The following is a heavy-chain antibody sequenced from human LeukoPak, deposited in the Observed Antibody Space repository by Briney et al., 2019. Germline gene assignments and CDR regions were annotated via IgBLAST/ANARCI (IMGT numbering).Heavy chain of an antibody. CDR2: ITAGSGST. CDR1: GFTFSSYA. J-gene: IGHJ4*02. CDR3: ARDLAYSRLDY. V-gene: IGHV3-23*01. Sequence: GGSLRLSCAASGFTFSSYAMGWVRQAPGQGPEWVSGITAGSGSTYYAESVKGRFTISRDNSKNTLYLQMNSLRAEDTAFYYCARDLAYSRLDYWGQGMLVTVSS. D-gene: IGHD5-18*01.